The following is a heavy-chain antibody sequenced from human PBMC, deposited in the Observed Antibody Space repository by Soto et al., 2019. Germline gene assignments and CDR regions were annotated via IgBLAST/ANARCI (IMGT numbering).Heavy chain of an antibody. Sequence: PSETLSLTCTVSGGSISSYYWSWIRQPAGKGLEWIGRIYTSGSTNYNPSLKSRVSISVDTSKNHFSLQLRSVTAADTAVYYCARVGGDDFGDSGGFDYWGQGTLVTVSS. CDR2: IYTSGST. CDR3: ARVGGDDFGDSGGFDY. D-gene: IGHD4-17*01. J-gene: IGHJ4*02. CDR1: GGSISSYY. V-gene: IGHV4-4*07.